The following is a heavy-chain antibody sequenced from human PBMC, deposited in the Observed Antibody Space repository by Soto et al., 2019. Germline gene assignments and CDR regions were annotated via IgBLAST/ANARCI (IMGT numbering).Heavy chain of an antibody. J-gene: IGHJ6*02. D-gene: IGHD3-22*01. CDR2: IYYSGST. V-gene: IGHV4-31*03. CDR1: GGSISSGGYY. Sequence: SETLSLTCTVSGGSISSGGYYWSWIRQHPGKGLEWIGYIYYSGSTYYNPSLKSRVTISVDTSKNQFSLKLSSVTAADTAVYYCARVRDYDSSGYAHYYYYGMDVWGQGTTHTVSS. CDR3: ARVRDYDSSGYAHYYYYGMDV.